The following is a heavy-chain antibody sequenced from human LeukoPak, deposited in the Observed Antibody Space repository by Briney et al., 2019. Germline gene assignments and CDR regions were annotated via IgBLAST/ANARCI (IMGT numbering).Heavy chain of an antibody. D-gene: IGHD5-18*01. CDR1: GYTFTSYG. V-gene: IGHV1-18*01. Sequence: ASVKVSCKASGYTFTSYGISWVRQAPGQGLEWMGWISAYNGNTNYAQKLQGRVTMTTDTSTSTAYMELRSLRSEDTAVYYCARTVDTAPGLGLDYWGQGTLVTVSS. CDR2: ISAYNGNT. J-gene: IGHJ4*02. CDR3: ARTVDTAPGLGLDY.